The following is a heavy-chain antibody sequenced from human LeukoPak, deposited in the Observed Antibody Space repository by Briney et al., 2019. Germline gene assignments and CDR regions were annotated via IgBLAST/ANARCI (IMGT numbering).Heavy chain of an antibody. CDR2: ISGSGGST. CDR1: GFIFSSYA. D-gene: IGHD6-13*01. Sequence: PPGGSLRLSCAASGFIFSSYAMSWVRQAPGKGLEWVSAISGSGGSTYYADSVKGRFTISRDNSKSTLYLQMNSLRAEDTAVYYCAKGGGSSSWYYFDYWGQGTLVTVSS. CDR3: AKGGGSSSWYYFDY. V-gene: IGHV3-23*01. J-gene: IGHJ4*02.